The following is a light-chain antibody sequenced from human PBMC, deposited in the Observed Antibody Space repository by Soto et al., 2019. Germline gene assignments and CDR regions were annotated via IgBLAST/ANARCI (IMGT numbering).Light chain of an antibody. Sequence: DIPVTQSSASMAASVGDRVTITCLASQDIGNWMTWYQQKPGKAPKLLIYSASTLVRGVPSRFSGSGSGTECTLTISGLQPEDALTYYCQQAKSFPITLGQGTRLEIK. CDR1: QDIGNW. CDR2: SAS. J-gene: IGKJ5*01. CDR3: QQAKSFPIT. V-gene: IGKV1-12*01.